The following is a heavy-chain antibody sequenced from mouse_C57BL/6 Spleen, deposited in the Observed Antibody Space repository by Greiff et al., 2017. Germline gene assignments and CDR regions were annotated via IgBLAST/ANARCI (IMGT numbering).Heavy chain of an antibody. CDR2: IDSSDSET. CDR1: GYTFTSYW. CDR3: ARETAQAPDY. J-gene: IGHJ2*01. D-gene: IGHD3-2*02. Sequence: QVQLQQPGAELVRPGSSVKLSCKASGYTFTSYWMHWVKQRPIQGLEWIGNIDSSDSETHYNQKFKDKATMTVDKSSSTAYMQLSSLTSEDSAVYYWARETAQAPDYWGQGTTLTVSS. V-gene: IGHV1-52*01.